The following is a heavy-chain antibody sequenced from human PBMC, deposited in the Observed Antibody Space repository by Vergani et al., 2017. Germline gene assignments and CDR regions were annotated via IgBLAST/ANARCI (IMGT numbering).Heavy chain of an antibody. CDR1: GYTFTSYY. J-gene: IGHJ4*02. V-gene: IGHV1-46*01. CDR2: INPSGGST. Sequence: QVQLVQSGAEVKKPGASVKVSCKASGYTFTSYYMHWVRQAPGQGLEWMGIINPSGGSTSYAQKFQGRVTMTRDTSTSTVYMELSSLRSEDTAVYYCARDATRYCSSTSCYNDGMDYWGQGTLVTVSS. CDR3: ARDATRYCSSTSCYNDGMDY. D-gene: IGHD2-2*02.